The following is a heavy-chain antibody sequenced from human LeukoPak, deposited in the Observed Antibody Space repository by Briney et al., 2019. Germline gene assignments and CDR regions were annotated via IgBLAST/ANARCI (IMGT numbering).Heavy chain of an antibody. Sequence: GESLKISCKGSGYSFSSYWIVWVRQMSGRGLEWMGIIYPGDSDTRYSPSFQGQVTISADKSISTAYLQWSSLKASDTAMYYCARTWSAYSGSDSWGQGTLVTVSS. J-gene: IGHJ4*02. CDR1: GYSFSSYW. D-gene: IGHD5-12*01. CDR3: ARTWSAYSGSDS. CDR2: IYPGDSDT. V-gene: IGHV5-51*01.